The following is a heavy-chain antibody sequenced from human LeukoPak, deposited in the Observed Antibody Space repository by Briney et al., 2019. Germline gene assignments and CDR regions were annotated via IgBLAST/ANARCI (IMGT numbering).Heavy chain of an antibody. CDR2: ISSSSSYI. J-gene: IGHJ4*02. D-gene: IGHD3-22*01. Sequence: GGSLRLSCAASGFTFSSYSMNWVRQAPGKGLEWVSSISSSSSYIYYADSVKGRFTISRDNAKNSLYLQMNSLRAEDTAVYYCARGPFDYDSSGYYRPAGYWGQGTLVTVSS. V-gene: IGHV3-21*01. CDR3: ARGPFDYDSSGYYRPAGY. CDR1: GFTFSSYS.